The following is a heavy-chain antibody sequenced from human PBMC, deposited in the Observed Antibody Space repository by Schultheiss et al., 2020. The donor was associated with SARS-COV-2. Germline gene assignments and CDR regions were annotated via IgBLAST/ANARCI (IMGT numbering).Heavy chain of an antibody. Sequence: ASVKVSCKASGYTFTNHGISWVRQAPGQGLEWMGWINPNSGGTNYAQKFQGRVTMTRDTSISTAYMELSRLTSDDTAMYYCARVPWDQDYWGQGTLVTVSS. D-gene: IGHD1-26*01. CDR1: GYTFTNHG. CDR3: ARVPWDQDY. CDR2: INPNSGGT. J-gene: IGHJ4*02. V-gene: IGHV1-2*02.